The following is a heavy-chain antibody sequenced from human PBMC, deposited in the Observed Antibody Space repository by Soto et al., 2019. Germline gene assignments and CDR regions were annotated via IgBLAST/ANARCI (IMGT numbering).Heavy chain of an antibody. Sequence: EVQLVESGGGLVQPGRSLRLSCAASGFTFDDYAMHWVRQAPGKGLEWVSGISWNSGSIGYADSVKGRFTISRDNAKNSLYLQMNSLRAEDTALYYCAKDNAIAHPYYYYYMDVWGKGTTVTVSS. D-gene: IGHD2-2*01. CDR1: GFTFDDYA. J-gene: IGHJ6*03. CDR2: ISWNSGSI. CDR3: AKDNAIAHPYYYYYMDV. V-gene: IGHV3-9*01.